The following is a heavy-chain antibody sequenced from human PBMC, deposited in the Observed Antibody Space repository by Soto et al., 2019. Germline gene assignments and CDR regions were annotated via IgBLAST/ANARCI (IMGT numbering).Heavy chain of an antibody. CDR2: ISYDGSNK. J-gene: IGHJ6*02. CDR1: WGTCGDLG. V-gene: IGHV3-30*19. CDR3: ARENYYDSSGYYTHYYYYGMDV. Sequence: GGSLRLCLGAAWGTCGDLGGRCILQAPGKGLEWVAVISYDGSNKYYADSVKGRFTISRDNSKNTLYLQMNSLRAEDTAVYYCARENYYDSSGYYTHYYYYGMDVWGQGTTVTVSS. D-gene: IGHD3-22*01.